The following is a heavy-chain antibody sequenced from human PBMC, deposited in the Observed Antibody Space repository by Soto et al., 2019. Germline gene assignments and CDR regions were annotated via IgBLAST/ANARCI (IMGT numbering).Heavy chain of an antibody. J-gene: IGHJ5*02. V-gene: IGHV4-4*02. Sequence: PSETLSLTCTVSNGSINRRNWWSWVRQSPQIGLEYIGEIYYSGATNYNPSLRSRVTISVDASKNEFSLRLGSVTAADTAVYYCARGPRVYCSSTSCYVFDPWGQGTLVTVSS. CDR1: NGSINRRNW. CDR2: IYYSGAT. D-gene: IGHD2-2*01. CDR3: ARGPRVYCSSTSCYVFDP.